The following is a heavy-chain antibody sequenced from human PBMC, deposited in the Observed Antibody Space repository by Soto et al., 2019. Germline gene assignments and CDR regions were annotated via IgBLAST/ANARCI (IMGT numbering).Heavy chain of an antibody. V-gene: IGHV4-59*02. J-gene: IGHJ6*02. CDR2: IYYSGST. CDR3: ARVSIAAAGWDYYYGMDV. CDR1: GGSVSGYY. D-gene: IGHD6-13*01. Sequence: SETLSLTCTVSGGSVSGYYWSWIRQPPGRGLEWIGYIYYSGSTNYNPSLKSRVTISVDTSNNQFSLKLSSVTAADTAVYYCARVSIAAAGWDYYYGMDVWGQGTTVTVSS.